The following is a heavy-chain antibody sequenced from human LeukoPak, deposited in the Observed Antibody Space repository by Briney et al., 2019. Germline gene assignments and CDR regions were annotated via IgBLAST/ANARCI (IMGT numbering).Heavy chain of an antibody. CDR1: GGSISSYY. Sequence: PSETLSLTCTVPGGSISSYYWSWIRQPPGKGLEWIGFIYYSGSTNYNPSLKSRVTISVDTSKNQFSLKLSSVTAADTAVYYCARGPKEWELLWYFDLWGRGTLVTVSS. J-gene: IGHJ2*01. D-gene: IGHD1-26*01. V-gene: IGHV4-59*01. CDR2: IYYSGST. CDR3: ARGPKEWELLWYFDL.